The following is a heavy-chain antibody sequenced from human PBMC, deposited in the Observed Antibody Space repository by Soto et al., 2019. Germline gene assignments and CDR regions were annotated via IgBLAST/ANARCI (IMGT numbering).Heavy chain of an antibody. J-gene: IGHJ4*02. D-gene: IGHD2-8*02. V-gene: IGHV4-4*07. CDR1: GASITGSSY. CDR3: ARGMTPPGAPAWYYFDS. Sequence: ASETLSLTCTVSGASITGSSYWSWIRQPAGKGLEWIGRFSLSGTTSYNPSLRSRVTMSADVSKNQFSLRLTSVTAADTALYYCARGMTPPGAPAWYYFDSWGQGTLVTVSS. CDR2: FSLSGTT.